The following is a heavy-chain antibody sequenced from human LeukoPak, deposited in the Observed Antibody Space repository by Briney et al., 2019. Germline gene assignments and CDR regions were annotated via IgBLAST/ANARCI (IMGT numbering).Heavy chain of an antibody. Sequence: SETLSLTCTVSGGSISGYYWSWIRQPAGKGLEWIGYIYYSGSTNYNPSLKSRVTISVDTSKNQFSLKLSSVTAADTAVYYCARDLRSEGAFDIWGQGTMVTVSS. CDR3: ARDLRSEGAFDI. CDR2: IYYSGST. CDR1: GGSISGYY. J-gene: IGHJ3*02. V-gene: IGHV4-59*01. D-gene: IGHD3-3*01.